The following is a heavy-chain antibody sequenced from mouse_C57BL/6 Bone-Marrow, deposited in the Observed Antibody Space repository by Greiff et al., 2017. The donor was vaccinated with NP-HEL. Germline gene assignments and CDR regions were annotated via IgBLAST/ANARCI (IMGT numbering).Heavy chain of an antibody. J-gene: IGHJ2*01. Sequence: EVKLMESGAELVRPGASVKLSCTASGFNIKDDYMHWVKQRPEQGLAWIGWIDPANGDTEYASKFKGKATITADTSSNTAYLQLSSLTSEDTAVYYCTTGYYGSSWGPFDYWGQGTTLTVSS. CDR2: IDPANGDT. V-gene: IGHV14-4*01. D-gene: IGHD1-1*01. CDR3: TTGYYGSSWGPFDY. CDR1: GFNIKDDY.